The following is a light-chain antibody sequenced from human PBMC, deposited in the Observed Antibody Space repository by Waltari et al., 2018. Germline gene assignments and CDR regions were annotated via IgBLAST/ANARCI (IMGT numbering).Light chain of an antibody. CDR2: KDT. V-gene: IGLV3-25*03. Sequence: YQQQRGRAPGVLIRKDTERPSGIPERFSGSSSGATVTLTISGVQAEDEGDYYCQSADNTGTYWLFGGGTKVTVL. J-gene: IGLJ3*02. CDR3: QSADNTGTYWL.